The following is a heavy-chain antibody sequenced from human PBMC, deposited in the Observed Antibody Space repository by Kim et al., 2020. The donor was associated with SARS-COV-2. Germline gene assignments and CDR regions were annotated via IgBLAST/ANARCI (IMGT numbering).Heavy chain of an antibody. CDR1: GFTFSSYA. V-gene: IGHV3-23*01. Sequence: GGSLRLSCAASGFTFSSYAMSWVRQAPGKGLEWVSAISGSGGSTYYADSVKGRFTISRDNSKNTLYLQMNSLRAEDTAVYYCAKKLGAQLLWFGELLWDYWGQGTLVTVSS. D-gene: IGHD3-10*01. CDR3: AKKLGAQLLWFGELLWDY. CDR2: ISGSGGST. J-gene: IGHJ4*02.